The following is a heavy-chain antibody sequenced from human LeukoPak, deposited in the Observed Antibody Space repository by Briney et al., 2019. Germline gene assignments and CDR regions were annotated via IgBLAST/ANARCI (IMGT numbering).Heavy chain of an antibody. J-gene: IGHJ4*02. Sequence: GGSLRHSCAAPGFTFSSYEMNWVRQAPGKGLEWVSYISSSGGTTFYADSVKGRFTISRGNAKNSLYLQMNSLRAEDTAVYYCARGGGSLSGYWGQGTLVTVSS. CDR2: ISSSGGTT. V-gene: IGHV3-48*03. D-gene: IGHD1-26*01. CDR3: ARGGGSLSGY. CDR1: GFTFSSYE.